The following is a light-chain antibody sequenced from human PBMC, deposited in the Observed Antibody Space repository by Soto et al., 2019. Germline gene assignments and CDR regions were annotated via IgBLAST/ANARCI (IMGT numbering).Light chain of an antibody. Sequence: DIQLTQSPSFLSASVGDRVTITCRASQGISSYLAWYQQKPGKAPKVLIYGASTLQSGVPSRFNVSGSGKEFTLTISSLQPEDFATYYCQQLSSYPLTFGGGTDVEIK. CDR1: QGISSY. CDR3: QQLSSYPLT. CDR2: GAS. J-gene: IGKJ4*01. V-gene: IGKV1-9*01.